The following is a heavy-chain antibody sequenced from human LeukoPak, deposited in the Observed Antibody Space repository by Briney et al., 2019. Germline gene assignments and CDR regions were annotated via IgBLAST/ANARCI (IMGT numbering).Heavy chain of an antibody. Sequence: GGSLRPSCAASGFTFSNYGFHWVRQAPGKGLEWVAVIPYDGSNKYYADSVKGRFTISRDNSKNTLYLQMNTLRAEDTAVYYCAKEVGYGMDVWGQGTTVTVSS. CDR3: AKEVGYGMDV. CDR2: IPYDGSNK. CDR1: GFTFSNYG. D-gene: IGHD1-26*01. J-gene: IGHJ6*02. V-gene: IGHV3-30*18.